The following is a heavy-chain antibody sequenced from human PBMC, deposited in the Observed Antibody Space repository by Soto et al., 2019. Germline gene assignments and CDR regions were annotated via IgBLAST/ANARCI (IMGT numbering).Heavy chain of an antibody. D-gene: IGHD6-13*01. J-gene: IGHJ4*02. CDR3: ARSPRSSPYFDY. CDR1: GYTFSNFW. V-gene: IGHV5-51*01. CDR2: IYPGDYET. Sequence: GESLKISCRCSGYTFSNFWIAWVRQLPGKGLEWMGIIYPGDYETRYSPSFHGKVTISADRSIGTAYLQWSSLEASDSAFYFCARSPRSSPYFDYWGQGALVTV.